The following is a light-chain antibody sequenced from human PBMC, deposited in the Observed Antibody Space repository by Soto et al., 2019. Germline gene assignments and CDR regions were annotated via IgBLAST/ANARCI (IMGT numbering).Light chain of an antibody. J-gene: IGLJ1*01. Sequence: SYELTQPPSVSVAPGQTATITCEVNNIGSKSVHWYQQKPGQAPVVVVYDDSDRPSVIPERFSGSNSGNTATLTISRVEAGDDADYYCQVWDSSSVRYVFGIGTKVTV. CDR2: DDS. V-gene: IGLV3-21*02. CDR1: NIGSKS. CDR3: QVWDSSSVRYV.